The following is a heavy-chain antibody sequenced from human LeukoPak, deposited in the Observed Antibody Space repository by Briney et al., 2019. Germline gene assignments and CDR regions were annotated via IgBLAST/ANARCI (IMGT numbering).Heavy chain of an antibody. Sequence: GGSLRLSCAASGFTFSSYWMNWARQAPGKGLGWVASINHNGNVNYYVDSVKGRFTISRDNAKNSLYLQMSNLRAVDTAVYFCARGGGLDVWGQGATVTVSS. V-gene: IGHV3-7*03. CDR3: ARGGGLDV. CDR1: GFTFSSYW. CDR2: INHNGNVN. D-gene: IGHD3-16*01. J-gene: IGHJ6*02.